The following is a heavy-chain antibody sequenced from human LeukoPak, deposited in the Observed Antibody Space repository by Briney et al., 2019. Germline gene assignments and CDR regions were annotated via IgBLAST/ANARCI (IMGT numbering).Heavy chain of an antibody. CDR2: INPNSGDT. Sequence: ASVKVSCKASGYSFTGYYMHWVRQAPGQGLEWMGWINPNSGDTNYAQKFQGRVTMTRDTSISTAYMDLSRLRFDDTAVYYCARGLNVPNSWGQGTMVTVSS. CDR1: GYSFTGYY. V-gene: IGHV1-2*02. CDR3: ARGLNVPNS. J-gene: IGHJ3*01.